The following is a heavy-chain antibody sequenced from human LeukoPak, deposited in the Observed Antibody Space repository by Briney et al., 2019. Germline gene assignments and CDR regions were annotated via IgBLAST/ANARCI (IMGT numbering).Heavy chain of an antibody. J-gene: IGHJ4*02. CDR1: GFTFSNAG. V-gene: IGHV3-15*01. CDR3: PTGYGDYVAY. Sequence: GGSLRLSCAASGFTFSNAGMSWVRQAPGKGLEWVGRIKSKTDGGTTDYAAPVKGRFTISRDDSKNTLYLQMNSLNTEDTAVYYSPTGYGDYVAYWGQGTLVTVSS. CDR2: IKSKTDGGTT. D-gene: IGHD4-17*01.